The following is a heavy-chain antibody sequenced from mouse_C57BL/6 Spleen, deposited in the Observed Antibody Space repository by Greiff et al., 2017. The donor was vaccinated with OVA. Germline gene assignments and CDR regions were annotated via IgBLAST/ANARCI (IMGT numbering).Heavy chain of an antibody. CDR2: ISGGGGNT. V-gene: IGHV5-9*01. CDR1: GFTFSSYT. CDR3: ARHGITTVVAHNWYFDV. J-gene: IGHJ1*03. Sequence: EVKLMESGGGLVKPGGSLKLSCAASGFTFSSYTMSWVRQTPEKRLEWVATISGGGGNTYYPDSVKGRFTISRDNAKNTLYLQMSSLRSESTDLYDGARHGITTVVAHNWYFDVWGTGTTVTVSS. D-gene: IGHD1-1*01.